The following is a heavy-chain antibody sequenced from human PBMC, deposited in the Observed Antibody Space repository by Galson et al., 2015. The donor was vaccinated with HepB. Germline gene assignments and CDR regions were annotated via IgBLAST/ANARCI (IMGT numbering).Heavy chain of an antibody. CDR2: INNEGRT. D-gene: IGHD5-24*01. J-gene: IGHJ6*03. CDR1: GFTLSSYW. CDR3: ARGRGSWATDDYYMDV. Sequence: SLRLSCAASGFTLSSYWMHWVRQAPGKGLVWVSHINNEGRTDYADSVKGRFTISRDNAKNTVYLQLDSLRAEDTAVFHCARGRGSWATDDYYMDVWGKGTTVTVSS. V-gene: IGHV3-74*01.